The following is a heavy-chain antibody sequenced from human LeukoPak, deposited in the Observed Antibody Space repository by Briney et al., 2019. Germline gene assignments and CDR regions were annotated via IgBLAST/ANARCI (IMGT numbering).Heavy chain of an antibody. CDR1: GGTFSSYA. CDR3: ARDEGEYGGNSDLRDY. D-gene: IGHD4-23*01. J-gene: IGHJ4*02. CDR2: IIPIFGTA. Sequence: ASVKVSCKASGGTFSSYAISWVRQAPGQGLEWMGGIIPIFGTANYAQKFQGRVTITADKSTSTAYMELSSLRSEDTAVYYCARDEGEYGGNSDLRDYWGQGTLVTVSS. V-gene: IGHV1-69*06.